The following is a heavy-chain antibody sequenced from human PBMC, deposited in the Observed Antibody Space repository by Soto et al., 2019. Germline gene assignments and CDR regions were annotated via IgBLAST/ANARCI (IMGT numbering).Heavy chain of an antibody. CDR3: AKDHVVAATYYYGMDV. V-gene: IGHV3-30*18. D-gene: IGHD2-15*01. CDR1: GFTFSSYG. CDR2: ISYDGSNK. Sequence: QVQLVESGGGVVQPGRSLRLSCAASGFTFSSYGMHWVRQAPGKGLEWVAVISYDGSNKYYADSVKGQCTISRDNSKNTLYLQMNSLRAEDTAVYYCAKDHVVAATYYYGMDVWGQGTTVTVSS. J-gene: IGHJ6*02.